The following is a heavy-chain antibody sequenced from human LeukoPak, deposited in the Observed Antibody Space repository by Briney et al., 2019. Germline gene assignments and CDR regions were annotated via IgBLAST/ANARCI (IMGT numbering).Heavy chain of an antibody. CDR3: ARLFFVIDT. D-gene: IGHD3-3*01. V-gene: IGHV4-39*01. CDR1: GASISNSAYY. CDR2: VHYSGST. Sequence: SETLSLTCTVSGASISNSAYYWLWIRQPPGEGLECIGTVHYSGSTFYTPSLKGRVNISVDTSKNQFSLQLSSVAAADTAVYYCARLFFVIDTWGQGTLVTVSS. J-gene: IGHJ5*02.